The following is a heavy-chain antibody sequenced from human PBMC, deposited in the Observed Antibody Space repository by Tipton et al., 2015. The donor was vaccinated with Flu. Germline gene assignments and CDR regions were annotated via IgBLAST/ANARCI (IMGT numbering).Heavy chain of an antibody. Sequence: GSLRLSCAASGFTFTKYWMTWVRQAPGKGLEWISLIHHHGNTYYADSVKGRFTISTDLSQNTLFLQMNSLRADDTGVYFCARRPPDIEADFWGQGTLVIVSS. CDR3: ARRPPDIEADF. CDR1: GFTFTKYW. V-gene: IGHV3-53*01. D-gene: IGHD6-25*01. J-gene: IGHJ4*02. CDR2: IHHHGNT.